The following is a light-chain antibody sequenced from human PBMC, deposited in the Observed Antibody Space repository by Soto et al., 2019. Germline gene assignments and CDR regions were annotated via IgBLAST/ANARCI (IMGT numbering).Light chain of an antibody. V-gene: IGKV3-15*01. CDR3: QQYDNWPWT. CDR1: QSIRSN. J-gene: IGKJ1*01. Sequence: EIVMTQSPATLSLSPGERATLSCRASQSIRSNLAWYQQKPGQAPRLLIYAASTGATGIPARFSGSGSGTEFTLTISSLQSEDFAVYYCQQYDNWPWTFGQGTKVEIK. CDR2: AAS.